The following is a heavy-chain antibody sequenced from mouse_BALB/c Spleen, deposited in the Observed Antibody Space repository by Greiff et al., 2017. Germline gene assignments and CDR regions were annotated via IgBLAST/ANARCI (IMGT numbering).Heavy chain of an antibody. D-gene: IGHD2-3*01. J-gene: IGHJ4*01. Sequence: LVESGAELVKPGASVKLSCTASGFNIKDTYMHWVKQRPEQGLEWIGRIDPANGNTKYDPKFQGKATITADTSSNTAYLQLSSLTSEDTAVYYCARGGWLLRYAMDYWGQGTSVTVSS. CDR3: ARGGWLLRYAMDY. CDR2: IDPANGNT. V-gene: IGHV14-3*02. CDR1: GFNIKDTY.